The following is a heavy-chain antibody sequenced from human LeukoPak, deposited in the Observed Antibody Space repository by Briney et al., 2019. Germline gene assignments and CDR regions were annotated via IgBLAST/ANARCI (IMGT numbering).Heavy chain of an antibody. CDR1: GFTFSSYG. V-gene: IGHV3-30*02. D-gene: IGHD3-3*01. J-gene: IGHJ4*02. CDR2: IRYDGSNK. Sequence: GGSPRLSCAASGFTFSSYGMHWVRQAPGKGLEWVAFIRYDGSNKYYADSVKGRFTISRDNAKNSLYPQMNSLRAEDTAVYYCARDVIDFWSGYYGFDYWGQGTLVTVSS. CDR3: ARDVIDFWSGYYGFDY.